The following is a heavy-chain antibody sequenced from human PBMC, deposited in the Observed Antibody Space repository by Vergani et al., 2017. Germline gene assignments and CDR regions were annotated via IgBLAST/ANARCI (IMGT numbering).Heavy chain of an antibody. D-gene: IGHD6-6*01. CDR2: IIPIFGTA. CDR1: GGTFSSYA. Sequence: QVQLVQSGAEVKKPGSSVKVSCKASGGTFSSYAISWVRQAPGQGLGWMGGIIPIFGTANYAQKFQGRVTITADESTSTAYMELSSLRSEDTAVYYCARDANSSSRWGGQPGYFDLWGRGTLVTVSS. J-gene: IGHJ2*01. CDR3: ARDANSSSRWGGQPGYFDL. V-gene: IGHV1-69*01.